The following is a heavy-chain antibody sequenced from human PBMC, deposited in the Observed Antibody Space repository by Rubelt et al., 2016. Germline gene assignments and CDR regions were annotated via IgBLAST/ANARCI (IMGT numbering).Heavy chain of an antibody. V-gene: IGHV5-51*01. J-gene: IGHJ4*02. Sequence: IYPGDSDTRYSPSFQGQVTIPADKSISTAYLQWSSLKASDTAMYYCARRNYYDSSGWNYWGQGTPVTVSS. CDR3: ARRNYYDSSGWNY. D-gene: IGHD3-22*01. CDR2: IYPGDSDT.